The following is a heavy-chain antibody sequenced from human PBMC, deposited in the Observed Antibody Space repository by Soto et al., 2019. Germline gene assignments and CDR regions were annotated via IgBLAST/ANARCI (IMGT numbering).Heavy chain of an antibody. Sequence: KTSETLSLTCTVSGGSISSGDYYWSWIRQPPGKGLEWIGYIYYSGSTYYNPSLKSRVTISVDTSKNQFSLKLSSVTAADTAVYYCARDGCTNGVCGRGGNWFDPWGQGTLVTVSS. V-gene: IGHV4-30-4*01. CDR3: ARDGCTNGVCGRGGNWFDP. CDR1: GGSISSGDYY. CDR2: IYYSGST. J-gene: IGHJ5*02. D-gene: IGHD2-8*01.